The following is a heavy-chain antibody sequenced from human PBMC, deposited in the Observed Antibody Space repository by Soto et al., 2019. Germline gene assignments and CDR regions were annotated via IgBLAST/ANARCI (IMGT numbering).Heavy chain of an antibody. J-gene: IGHJ4*02. Sequence: QVQLVESGGGVVQPGRSLRLSCAASGFTFSSYGRHWVRQAPGKGLEWVAVISYDGSSKYYTDSVKGRFTISRDNSKNTLYLQMNSLRAEDTAVYYCARGVGIRGYFDYWGQGTLVTFSS. CDR2: ISYDGSSK. CDR1: GFTFSSYG. D-gene: IGHD1-26*01. V-gene: IGHV3-30*03. CDR3: ARGVGIRGYFDY.